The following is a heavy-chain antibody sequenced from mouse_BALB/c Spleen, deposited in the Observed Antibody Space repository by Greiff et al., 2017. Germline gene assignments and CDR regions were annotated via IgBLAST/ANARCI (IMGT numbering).Heavy chain of an antibody. J-gene: IGHJ4*01. Sequence: VQLQQSGAELAKPGASVKMSCKASGYTFTSYWMHWVKQRPGQGLEWIGYINPSTGYTEYNQKFKDKATLTADKSSSTAYMQLSSLTSEDSAVYYCTMITTFYAMDYWGQGTSVTVSS. D-gene: IGHD2-4*01. CDR1: GYTFTSYW. CDR3: TMITTFYAMDY. V-gene: IGHV1-7*01. CDR2: INPSTGYT.